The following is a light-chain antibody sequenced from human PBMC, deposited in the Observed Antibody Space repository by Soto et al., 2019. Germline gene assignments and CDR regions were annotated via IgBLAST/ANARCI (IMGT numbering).Light chain of an antibody. V-gene: IGKV3-20*01. CDR3: QQYGRSPPFT. Sequence: EIVLTQSPGTLSLSPGERATLSCRASQSVSSTYLAWYQQKPGQAPRLLMYGASNRATGIPDRFSGSGSGTDFTLTIIRLEPEDFAVYFCQQYGRSPPFTFGQGTKVEIK. J-gene: IGKJ2*01. CDR2: GAS. CDR1: QSVSSTY.